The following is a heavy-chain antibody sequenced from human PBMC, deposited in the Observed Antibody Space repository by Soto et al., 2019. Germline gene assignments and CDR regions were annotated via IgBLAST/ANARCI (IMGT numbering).Heavy chain of an antibody. CDR3: AGDRAELWYPLRIGY. V-gene: IGHV4-4*02. J-gene: IGHJ4*02. CDR1: GGSISSSNW. D-gene: IGHD5-18*01. CDR2: VYHSGST. Sequence: QVQLQESGPGLVKPSRTLSLTCAVSGGSISSSNWWSWVRQPPGKGLEWVGEVYHSGSTNYNPSLKRRVTLSVDKSKNQFSLKLSSVTAADTAVYYCAGDRAELWYPLRIGYGGQGTLVTVSS.